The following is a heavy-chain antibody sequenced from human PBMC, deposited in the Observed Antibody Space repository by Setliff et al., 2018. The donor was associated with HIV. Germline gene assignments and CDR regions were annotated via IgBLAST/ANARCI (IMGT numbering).Heavy chain of an antibody. J-gene: IGHJ6*03. CDR1: GGSISSSNW. CDR3: ARGGYYDFWSGYYSYYYYMDV. Sequence: SETLSLTCAVSGGSISSSNWWSWVRQPPGKGLEWIGEIYHSGSTNYNPSLKSRVTISVDKSKNQFSLKLSSVTAADTAVYYCARGGYYDFWSGYYSYYYYMDVWGKGTTFTVSS. V-gene: IGHV4-4*02. CDR2: IYHSGST. D-gene: IGHD3-3*01.